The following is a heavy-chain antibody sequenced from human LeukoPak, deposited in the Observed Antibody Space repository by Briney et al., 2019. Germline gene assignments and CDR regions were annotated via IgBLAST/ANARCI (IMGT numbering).Heavy chain of an antibody. V-gene: IGHV4-4*07. D-gene: IGHD3-22*01. CDR2: VYTTGNT. CDR3: ARDPYDSNGYYPGMDV. Sequence: SETLSLTCTVSGGSISNYYWSWIRQPAGKGLEWIGRVYTTGNTKYNSSLKSRVTMSVDTPKNQFSLKLSSVTAADTAVYYCARDPYDSNGYYPGMDVWGQGTTVTVSS. CDR1: GGSISNYY. J-gene: IGHJ6*02.